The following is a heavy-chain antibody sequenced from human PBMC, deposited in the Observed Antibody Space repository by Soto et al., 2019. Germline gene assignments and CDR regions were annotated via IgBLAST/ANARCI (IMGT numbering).Heavy chain of an antibody. D-gene: IGHD3-16*01. CDR1: GFTFSSYA. CDR2: ISSNGGST. CDR3: ARDNLWGTPYYYYYYMDV. V-gene: IGHV3-64*01. Sequence: GGSLSLSCAASGFTFSSYAMHWVRQAPGKGLEYVSAISSNGGSTYYANSVKGRFTISRDNSKNTLYLQMGSLRAEDMAVYYCARDNLWGTPYYYYYYMDVWGKGTTVTVSS. J-gene: IGHJ6*03.